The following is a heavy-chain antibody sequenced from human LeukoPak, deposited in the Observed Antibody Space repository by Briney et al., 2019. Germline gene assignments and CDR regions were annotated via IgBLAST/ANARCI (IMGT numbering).Heavy chain of an antibody. V-gene: IGHV1-8*01. Sequence: ASVKVSCKASGYTFTSYDINWVRQATGQGLEWMGWMNPNSGNTGYAQKFQGRVTMTRNTSISTAYLELSSLRSEDTAVYYCARARGSGWLRDWYFDLWGCGTLVTVSS. D-gene: IGHD6-19*01. CDR3: ARARGSGWLRDWYFDL. J-gene: IGHJ2*01. CDR2: MNPNSGNT. CDR1: GYTFTSYD.